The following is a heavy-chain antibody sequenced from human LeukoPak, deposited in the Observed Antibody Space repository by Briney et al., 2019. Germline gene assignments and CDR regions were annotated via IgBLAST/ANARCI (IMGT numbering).Heavy chain of an antibody. Sequence: SVKVSCKASGGTFSSYAISWVRQAPGQGLEWMGGIIPIFGTANYAQKFQGRVTITADESTSTAYMELSSLRSEDTAVYYCAVSMSQDCSSTSCYLPPGGFLECLRDSYYYYYMDVWGKGTTVTVSS. CDR3: AVSMSQDCSSTSCYLPPGGFLECLRDSYYYYYMDV. V-gene: IGHV1-69*01. J-gene: IGHJ6*03. D-gene: IGHD2-2*01. CDR1: GGTFSSYA. CDR2: IIPIFGTA.